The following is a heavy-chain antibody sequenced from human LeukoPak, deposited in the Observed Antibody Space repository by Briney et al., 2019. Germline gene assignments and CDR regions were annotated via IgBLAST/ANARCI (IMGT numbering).Heavy chain of an antibody. CDR1: GSTFSSYG. D-gene: IGHD5-18*01. V-gene: IGHV3-33*01. Sequence: GGSLRLSCAASGSTFSSYGMHWVRQAPGKGLEWVAVIWYDGSNKYYADSVKGRFTISRDNSKNTLYLQMNSLRAEDTAVYYCARDDTAMVTGCDYWGQGTLVTVSS. CDR2: IWYDGSNK. CDR3: ARDDTAMVTGCDY. J-gene: IGHJ4*02.